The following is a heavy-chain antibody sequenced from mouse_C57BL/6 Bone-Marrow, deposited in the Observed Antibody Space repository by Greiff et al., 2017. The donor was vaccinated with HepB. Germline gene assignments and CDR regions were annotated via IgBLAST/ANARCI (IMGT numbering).Heavy chain of an antibody. CDR1: GYTFTSYT. V-gene: IGHV1-4*01. CDR3: ARIRWLLFDY. D-gene: IGHD2-3*01. Sequence: VKLMESGAELARPGASVKMSCKASGYTFTSYTMHWVKQRPGQGLEWIGYINPSSGYTKYNQKFKDKATLTADKSSSTAYMQLSSLTSEDSAVYYCARIRWLLFDYWGQGTTLTVSS. CDR2: INPSSGYT. J-gene: IGHJ2*01.